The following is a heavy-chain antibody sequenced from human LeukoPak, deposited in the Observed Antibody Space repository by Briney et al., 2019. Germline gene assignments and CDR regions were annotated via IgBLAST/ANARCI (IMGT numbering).Heavy chain of an antibody. V-gene: IGHV4-61*02. J-gene: IGHJ4*02. CDR2: IYTSGST. CDR1: GGSISSGSYY. Sequence: SSETLSLTCTVSGGSISSGSYYWRWIRQPAGKGLEWIVRIYTSGSTNYNPSLKSRVTISVDTSKNQFSLKLSSVTAADTAVYYCARVRPSVVINPFDYWGQGTLVTVSS. CDR3: ARVRPSVVINPFDY. D-gene: IGHD3-22*01.